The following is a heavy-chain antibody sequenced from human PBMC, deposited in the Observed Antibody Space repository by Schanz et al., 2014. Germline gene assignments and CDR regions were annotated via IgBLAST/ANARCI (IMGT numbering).Heavy chain of an antibody. CDR1: GYSFNNYW. Sequence: EVQLVQSGAEVKKPGESLKLSCKGSGYSFNNYWISWVRQMPGKGLEWMGIIYPGDSHTRYSPSFQGQVTMSADWSITTVYLQWSSLKASDTALYYCAGGLQGLTAAGTVYYNMDVWGLGTPVTVSS. J-gene: IGHJ6*02. CDR3: AGGLQGLTAAGTVYYNMDV. CDR2: IYPGDSHT. V-gene: IGHV5-51*01. D-gene: IGHD6-13*01.